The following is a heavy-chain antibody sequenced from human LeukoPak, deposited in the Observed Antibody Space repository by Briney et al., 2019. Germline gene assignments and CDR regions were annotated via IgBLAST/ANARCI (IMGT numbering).Heavy chain of an antibody. J-gene: IGHJ4*02. CDR3: ARGRRITMVRGDPPRYFDY. D-gene: IGHD3-10*01. CDR2: INHSGNT. V-gene: IGHV4-34*01. CDR1: GGSFSGYY. Sequence: SETLSLTCAVYGGSFSGYYWSWIRQPPGKGLEWIGEINHSGNTNYNPSLKSRVTISVDTSKNQFSLKLSSVTAADTAVYYCARGRRITMVRGDPPRYFDYWGQGTLVTVSS.